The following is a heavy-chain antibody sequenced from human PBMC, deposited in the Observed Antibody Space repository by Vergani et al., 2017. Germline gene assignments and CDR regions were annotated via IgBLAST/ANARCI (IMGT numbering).Heavy chain of an antibody. V-gene: IGHV4-39*01. J-gene: IGHJ4*02. CDR2: IYYSGST. D-gene: IGHD3-3*01. CDR3: AAYYDFWSGIPF. Sequence: QLQLQESGPGLVKPSETLSLTCTVSGGSISSSSYYWGWIRQPPGKGLEWIGSIYYSGSTYYNPFLKSRVTISVDTSKNQFSLKLSSVTAADTAVYYCAAYYDFWSGIPFWGQGTLVTVSS. CDR1: GGSISSSSYY.